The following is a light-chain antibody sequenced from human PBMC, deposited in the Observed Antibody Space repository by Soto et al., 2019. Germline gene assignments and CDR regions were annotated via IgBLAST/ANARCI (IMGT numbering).Light chain of an antibody. CDR2: ATS. CDR3: QQSFSTPPYT. V-gene: IGKV1-39*01. Sequence: DIPMTQSPSSLSASVGDRVTITCRASQSIRSDLNWYQHKPGKAPKLLIYATSTLESGVPSRFSGSGSGTDITLTISRLQPEDFATYYCQQSFSTPPYTFGQGTKLEIK. J-gene: IGKJ2*01. CDR1: QSIRSD.